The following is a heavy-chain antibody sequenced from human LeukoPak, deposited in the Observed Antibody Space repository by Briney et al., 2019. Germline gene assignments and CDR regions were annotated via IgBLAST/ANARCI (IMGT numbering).Heavy chain of an antibody. J-gene: IGHJ6*03. V-gene: IGHV1-8*03. CDR3: ARTVGYYYDSSGYPTYYYYYYMDV. Sequence: GASVKVSCKASGYTFTSYDINWVRQATGQGLEWMGWMNPNSGNTGYAQKFQGRVTITRNTSISTGYMELSSLRSEDTAVYYCARTVGYYYDSSGYPTYYYYYYMDVWGKGTTVTVSS. D-gene: IGHD3-22*01. CDR2: MNPNSGNT. CDR1: GYTFTSYD.